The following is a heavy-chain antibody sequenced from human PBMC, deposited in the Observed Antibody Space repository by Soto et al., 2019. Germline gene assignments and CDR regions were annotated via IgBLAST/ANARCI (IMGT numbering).Heavy chain of an antibody. CDR1: GYTFTSYG. V-gene: IGHV1-18*01. J-gene: IGHJ4*02. CDR3: ATRSPAFDY. CDR2: ITTDKGKT. Sequence: QVQLVQSGPEVKKPGASVKVSCKTSGYTFTSYGISWVRQAPGQGLEWMGWITTDKGKTTYAQKFQGRVTMTTDTATSTAYTEPRSLRQADTAAVYCATRSPAFDYWGQGTLVTVSS.